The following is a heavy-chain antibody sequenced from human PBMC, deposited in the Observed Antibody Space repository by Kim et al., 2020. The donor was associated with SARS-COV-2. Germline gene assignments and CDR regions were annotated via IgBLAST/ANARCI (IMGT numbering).Heavy chain of an antibody. D-gene: IGHD2-15*01. V-gene: IGHV3-23*01. CDR2: ISGSGGST. Sequence: GGSLRLSCAASGFTFSSYAMSWVRQAPGKGLEWVSAISGSGGSTYYADSVKGRFTISRDNSKNTLYLQMNSLRAEDTAVYYCAWGRVAHGAFDYWGQGTLVTVSS. J-gene: IGHJ4*02. CDR3: AWGRVAHGAFDY. CDR1: GFTFSSYA.